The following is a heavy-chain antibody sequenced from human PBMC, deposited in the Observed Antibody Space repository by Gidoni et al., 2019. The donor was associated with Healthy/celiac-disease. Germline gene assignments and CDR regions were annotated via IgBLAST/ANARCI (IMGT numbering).Heavy chain of an antibody. D-gene: IGHD1-26*01. CDR1: GFTFSSYG. CDR3: AKDSRMGATGPMDAFDI. Sequence: QVQLVESGGGVAQPGRSLRLSCAASGFTFSSYGMHWVRQAPGKGHEWVAVISYDGSNKYYADSVKGRFTISRDNSKNTLYLQMNSLRAEDTAVYYCAKDSRMGATGPMDAFDIWGQGTMVTVSS. V-gene: IGHV3-30*18. J-gene: IGHJ3*02. CDR2: ISYDGSNK.